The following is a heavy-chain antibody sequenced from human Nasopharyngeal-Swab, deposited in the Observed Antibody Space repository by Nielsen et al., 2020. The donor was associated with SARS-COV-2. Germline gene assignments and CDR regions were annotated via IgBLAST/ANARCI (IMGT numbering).Heavy chain of an antibody. D-gene: IGHD2-21*01. CDR2: IHSSGTT. Sequence: ESLKISCAASGFTFSSYGMHWVRQAPGKGLQWIGNIHSSGTTYYNPSLKSRATISVDTANNQFSLQLSSVTAADTAVYYCARVGGFGGDFPWGQGTLVTVSS. CDR1: GFTFSSYG. J-gene: IGHJ5*02. V-gene: IGHV4-59*01. CDR3: ARVGGFGGDFP.